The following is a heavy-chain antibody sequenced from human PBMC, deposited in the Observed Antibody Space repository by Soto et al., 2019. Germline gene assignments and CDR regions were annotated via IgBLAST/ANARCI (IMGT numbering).Heavy chain of an antibody. Sequence: SETLSLTWTVSGGSISSGGYYWSRISQPPGKGLEWIGYIYYTGSTNYNPSLKSRVTISLDTSKNQFSLKLSSVTAADTAVYYCARYDVLTGYFDYWGQGTLVTVSS. V-gene: IGHV4-61*08. CDR3: ARYDVLTGYFDY. D-gene: IGHD3-9*01. J-gene: IGHJ4*02. CDR2: IYYTGST. CDR1: GGSISSGGYY.